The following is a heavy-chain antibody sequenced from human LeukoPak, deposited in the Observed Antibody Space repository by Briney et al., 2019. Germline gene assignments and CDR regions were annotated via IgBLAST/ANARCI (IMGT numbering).Heavy chain of an antibody. Sequence: GRSLRLSCAASGFTFDDYAMHWVRQAPGKGLEWVSGISWNSGSIGYADSVKGRFTISRDNAKNSLYLQMNSLRAEGTALYYCAKGGQIVATIKGGYYFDYWGQGTLVTVSS. J-gene: IGHJ4*02. CDR3: AKGGQIVATIKGGYYFDY. V-gene: IGHV3-9*01. CDR1: GFTFDDYA. D-gene: IGHD5-12*01. CDR2: ISWNSGSI.